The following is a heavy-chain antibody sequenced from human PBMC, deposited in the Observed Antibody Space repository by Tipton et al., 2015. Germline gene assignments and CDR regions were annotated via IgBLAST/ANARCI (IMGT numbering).Heavy chain of an antibody. V-gene: IGHV3-7*01. CDR3: ARDNYCSGGFCNNKPFDF. Sequence: GSLRLSCAASGFTFSNYWMSWVRQAPGKGLEWVSNINQDGSERYYVDSVKGRFTISRDNAKKSLDLQMNILRADDTAVYFCARDNYCSGGFCNNKPFDFWGQGTLVTVSS. CDR2: INQDGSER. D-gene: IGHD2-15*01. CDR1: GFTFSNYW. J-gene: IGHJ4*02.